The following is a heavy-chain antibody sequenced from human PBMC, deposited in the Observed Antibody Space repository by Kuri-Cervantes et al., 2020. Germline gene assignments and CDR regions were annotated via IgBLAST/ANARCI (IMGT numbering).Heavy chain of an antibody. V-gene: IGHV1-69*13. CDR1: GGTFSSYA. CDR2: IIPIFGTA. J-gene: IGHJ6*02. D-gene: IGHD4-17*01. CDR3: ATTVTTQLVMDV. Sequence: SVKVSCKASGGTFSSYAISWVRQAPGQGLEWMGGIIPIFGTANYAQKFHGRVTITADESTSTAYMELSSLRSEDTAVYYCATTVTTQLVMDVWGQGTTVTVSS.